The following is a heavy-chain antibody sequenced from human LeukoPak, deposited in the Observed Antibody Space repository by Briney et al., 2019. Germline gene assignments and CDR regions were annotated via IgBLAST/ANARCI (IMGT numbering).Heavy chain of an antibody. CDR3: AKDTVVVAATPNWFDP. V-gene: IGHV3-30*02. CDR2: IRYDGSNK. J-gene: IGHJ5*02. D-gene: IGHD2-15*01. Sequence: PGGSLRLSCAASGITFSSYGMHWVRQAPGKGLEWVAFIRYDGSNKYYADSVKGRFTISRDNSKNTLYLQMNSLRAEDTAVYYCAKDTVVVAATPNWFDPWGQGTLVTVSS. CDR1: GITFSSYG.